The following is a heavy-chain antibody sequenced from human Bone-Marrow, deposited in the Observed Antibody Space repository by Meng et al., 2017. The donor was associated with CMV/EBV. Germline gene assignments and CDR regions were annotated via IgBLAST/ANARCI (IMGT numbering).Heavy chain of an antibody. CDR1: GGSVSSGSYY. CDR3: ARETGDGSSTSCSCFDY. Sequence: GSLRLSCTVSGGSVSSGSYYWSWIRQPPGKGLEWIGYIYYSGSTNYNPSLKSRVTISVDTSKNQFSLKLSSVTAADTAVYYCARETGDGSSTSCSCFDYWGQGTLVTVSS. V-gene: IGHV4-61*01. D-gene: IGHD2-2*01. J-gene: IGHJ4*02. CDR2: IYYSGST.